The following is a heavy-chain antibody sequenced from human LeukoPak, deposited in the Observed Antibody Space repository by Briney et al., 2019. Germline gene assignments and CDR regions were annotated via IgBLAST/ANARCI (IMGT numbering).Heavy chain of an antibody. V-gene: IGHV3-23*01. CDR2: VSGSGDST. CDR3: AKSDCSSIYCYVLDY. Sequence: TGGSLRLSCAGSGFTFSSHAMSWVRQAPGKGLEWVSAVSGSGDSTYYADSVKGRFTISRDYSKNTLFLQMNSLRDEGTALYYCAKSDCSSIYCYVLDYWGQGTLVTVSS. D-gene: IGHD2-2*01. CDR1: GFTFSSHA. J-gene: IGHJ4*02.